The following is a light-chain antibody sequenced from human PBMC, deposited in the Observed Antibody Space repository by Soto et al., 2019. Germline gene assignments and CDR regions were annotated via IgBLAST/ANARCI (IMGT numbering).Light chain of an antibody. CDR2: GNS. V-gene: IGLV1-40*01. CDR3: QSYDSSLSAVV. Sequence: QPVLAQPPSMSGAPGQRVTISCTGSSSNIGAGYDVHWYQQLPGTAPKLLIYGNSNRPSGVPDRFSGSKSGTSASLAITGLQAEDEADYYCQSYDSSLSAVVFGGGTKLTVL. J-gene: IGLJ2*01. CDR1: SSNIGAGYD.